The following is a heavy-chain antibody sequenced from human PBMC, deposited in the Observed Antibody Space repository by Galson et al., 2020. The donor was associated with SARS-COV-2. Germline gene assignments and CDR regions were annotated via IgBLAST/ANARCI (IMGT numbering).Heavy chain of an antibody. D-gene: IGHD4-17*01. CDR1: GFTFSSYD. CDR3: ARVGYGDYRFDY. J-gene: IGHJ4*02. CDR2: IGTAGDT. V-gene: IGHV3-13*01. Sequence: QAGGSLRLSCAASGFTFSSYDMHWVRQATGKGLEWVSAIGTAGDTYYPGSVKGRFTISRENAKNSLYLQMNSLRAGDTAVYYCARVGYGDYRFDYWGQGTLVTVSS.